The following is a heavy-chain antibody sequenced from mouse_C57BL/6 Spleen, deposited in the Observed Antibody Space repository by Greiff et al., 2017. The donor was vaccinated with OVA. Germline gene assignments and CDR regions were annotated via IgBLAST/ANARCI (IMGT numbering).Heavy chain of an antibody. D-gene: IGHD2-4*01. CDR2: ISGGGGNT. CDR1: GFTFSSYT. V-gene: IGHV5-9*01. Sequence: EVKLMESGGGLVKPGGSLKLSCAASGFTFSSYTMSWVRQTPEKRLEWVATISGGGGNTYYPDSVKGRFTISRDNAKNTLYLQMSSLRSEDTALYYCARRYDCYWYFDVWGTGTTVTVSS. CDR3: ARRYDCYWYFDV. J-gene: IGHJ1*03.